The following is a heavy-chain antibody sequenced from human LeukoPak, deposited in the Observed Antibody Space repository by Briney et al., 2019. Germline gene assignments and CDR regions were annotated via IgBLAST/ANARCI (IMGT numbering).Heavy chain of an antibody. D-gene: IGHD3-3*01. Sequence: SETLSLTCTVSGGSISSYYWSWIRQPPGKGLEWIGYIYYSGSTNYNPSLKSRVTISVDTSKNQFSLKLSSVTAADTAVYYCARQGYDFWSGLAFDYWGQGTLVTVSS. CDR2: IYYSGST. CDR3: ARQGYDFWSGLAFDY. J-gene: IGHJ4*02. CDR1: GGSISSYY. V-gene: IGHV4-59*08.